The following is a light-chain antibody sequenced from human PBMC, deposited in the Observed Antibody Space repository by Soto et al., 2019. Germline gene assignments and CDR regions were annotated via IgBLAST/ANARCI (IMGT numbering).Light chain of an antibody. CDR1: SSDVGGYNY. CDR3: CSYAGSPYV. CDR2: DVS. J-gene: IGLJ1*01. Sequence: QSALTQPRSVSGSTGQSVTISCTGTSSDVGGYNYVSWYQQHPGKAPKVMIYDVSKRPSGVPDRFSGSKSGNTASLTISGLQAEDEADYYCCSYAGSPYVFGTGTKVTVL. V-gene: IGLV2-11*01.